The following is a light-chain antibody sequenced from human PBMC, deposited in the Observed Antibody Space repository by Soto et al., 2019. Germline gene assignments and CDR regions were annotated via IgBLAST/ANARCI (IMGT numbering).Light chain of an antibody. Sequence: DIVLTQSPGTLSLSPGESATLSCRASQSVSSSYVAWYQQKPGQAPRLLIYGASSRATAIPDRFGGSGSGTDFTLTISRLEPEDFAVYYCQHYGSSLYTFGQGTKLEIK. CDR1: QSVSSSY. CDR3: QHYGSSLYT. CDR2: GAS. V-gene: IGKV3-20*01. J-gene: IGKJ2*01.